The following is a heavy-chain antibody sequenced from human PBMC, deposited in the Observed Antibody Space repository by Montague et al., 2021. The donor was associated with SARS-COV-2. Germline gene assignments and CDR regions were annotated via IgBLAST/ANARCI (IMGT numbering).Heavy chain of an antibody. J-gene: IGHJ6*02. CDR3: AKVGSSWYHGYYYGMDV. CDR2: ISGSGGST. D-gene: IGHD6-13*01. Sequence: SLRLSCAASGFTFSSYAMSWVRQAPGKGLEWVSAISGSGGSTYYADSVKGRFTISRDNSKNTLYLQMNSLRAEDTAVYYCAKVGSSWYHGYYYGMDVWGQGTTVTGSS. V-gene: IGHV3-23*01. CDR1: GFTFSSYA.